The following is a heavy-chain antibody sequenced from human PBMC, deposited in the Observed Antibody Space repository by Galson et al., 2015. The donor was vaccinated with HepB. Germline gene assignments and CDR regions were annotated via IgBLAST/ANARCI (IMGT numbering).Heavy chain of an antibody. V-gene: IGHV4-4*07. CDR3: ARDHFDTRGYFYSYDY. Sequence: LSLTCIVSGGSISHYYWSLIRQPAGKGLEWIGHISTSGSTSYNPSLKSRVAMSLDTSKNQFSLKLNSVTAADTAVYYCARDHFDTRGYFYSYDYWGQGTLVTVSS. CDR2: ISTSGST. J-gene: IGHJ4*02. CDR1: GGSISHYY. D-gene: IGHD3-22*01.